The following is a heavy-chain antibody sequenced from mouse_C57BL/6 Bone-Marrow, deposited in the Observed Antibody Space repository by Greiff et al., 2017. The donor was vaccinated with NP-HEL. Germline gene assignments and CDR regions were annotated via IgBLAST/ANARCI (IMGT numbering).Heavy chain of an antibody. Sequence: DVKLVESGGGLVKPGGSLKLSCAASGFTFSDYGMHWVRQAPEKGLEWVAYISSGSSTIYYADTVKGRFTISRDNAKNTLFLQMTSLRSEDTAMYYCARVPVVATDAMDYWGQGTSVTVSS. D-gene: IGHD1-1*01. V-gene: IGHV5-17*01. CDR1: GFTFSDYG. CDR3: ARVPVVATDAMDY. J-gene: IGHJ4*01. CDR2: ISSGSSTI.